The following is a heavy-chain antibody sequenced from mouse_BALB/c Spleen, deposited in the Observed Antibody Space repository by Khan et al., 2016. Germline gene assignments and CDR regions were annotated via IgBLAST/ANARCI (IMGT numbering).Heavy chain of an antibody. J-gene: IGHJ2*01. D-gene: IGHD3-3*01. Sequence: EVKLEESGGGLVQPGGSMKLSCAASGFTFSDAWMDWVRQSPEKGLEWVAEIRSKDNNHATYHAESVKGRFTISRDDSKINFYLQMNNLRGEYTGIYYCMAVYFDYWGQGTTLTVSS. CDR3: MAVYFDY. CDR1: GFTFSDAW. CDR2: IRSKDNNHAT. V-gene: IGHV6-6*01.